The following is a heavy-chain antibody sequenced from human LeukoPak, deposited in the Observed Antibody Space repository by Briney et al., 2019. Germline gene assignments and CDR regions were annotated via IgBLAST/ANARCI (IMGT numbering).Heavy chain of an antibody. CDR1: GFTFDDYA. Sequence: PGGSLRLSCAASGFTFDDYAMHWVRQAPGKGLEWVSGISWNSGSIGYADSVKGRFTISRDNAKNSLYLQMNSLRAEDTALYYCAKGGGSSRDDAFDIWGQGTMVTVSS. V-gene: IGHV3-9*01. D-gene: IGHD2-2*01. CDR3: AKGGGSSRDDAFDI. J-gene: IGHJ3*02. CDR2: ISWNSGSI.